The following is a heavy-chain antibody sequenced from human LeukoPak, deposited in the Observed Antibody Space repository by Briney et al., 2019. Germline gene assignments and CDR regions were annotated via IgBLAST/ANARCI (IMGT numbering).Heavy chain of an antibody. D-gene: IGHD3-16*01. CDR2: LSPDGSSS. Sequence: PGGSLRLSCAASGFTFSTYWMHWVRQAPGKGLVWVSRLSPDGSSSIYADSVKGRFTVSRDNAKDTLYLQVNSLRAEDTAVYYCARGPGGYDNWGQGTLVTVSS. J-gene: IGHJ4*02. V-gene: IGHV3-74*01. CDR3: ARGPGGYDN. CDR1: GFTFSTYW.